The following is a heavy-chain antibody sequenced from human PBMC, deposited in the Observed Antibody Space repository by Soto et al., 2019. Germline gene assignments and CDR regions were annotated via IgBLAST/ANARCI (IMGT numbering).Heavy chain of an antibody. J-gene: IGHJ6*02. V-gene: IGHV4-30-4*01. Sequence: SETLSLTCTVSGGSISSGDYYWSWIRQPPGKGLEWIGYIYYSGSTYYNPSLKSRVTISVDTSKNQFSLKLSSVTAADTAVYYCARDYGDYGYGMDVWGQGTTVTVSS. CDR1: GGSISSGDYY. CDR3: ARDYGDYGYGMDV. CDR2: IYYSGST. D-gene: IGHD4-17*01.